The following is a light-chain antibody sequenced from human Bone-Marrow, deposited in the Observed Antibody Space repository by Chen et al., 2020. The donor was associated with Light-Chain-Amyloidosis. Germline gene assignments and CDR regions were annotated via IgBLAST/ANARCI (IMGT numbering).Light chain of an antibody. Sequence: IVLTQSPGTLSLSPGEGANLSCRASQTIGSNYLTWYQQKFGQAPRLLVYGSSSRATGIPDRFTGSGSGTDFTLNINRLEPEDFAMYYCQQYGTSPLTFGGGTKVEIK. V-gene: IGKV3-20*01. CDR3: QQYGTSPLT. J-gene: IGKJ4*01. CDR1: QTIGSNY. CDR2: GSS.